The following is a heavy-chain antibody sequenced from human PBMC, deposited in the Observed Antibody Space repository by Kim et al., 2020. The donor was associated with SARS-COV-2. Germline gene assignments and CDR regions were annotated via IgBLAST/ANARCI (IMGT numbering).Heavy chain of an antibody. D-gene: IGHD2-2*01. J-gene: IGHJ4*02. CDR3: AREEGFLSNSVPFDY. V-gene: IGHV3-7*01. Sequence: DSVKGRFTIARDNAKNSLYLQMNSLRAEDTAVYYCAREEGFLSNSVPFDYWGQGTLVTVSS.